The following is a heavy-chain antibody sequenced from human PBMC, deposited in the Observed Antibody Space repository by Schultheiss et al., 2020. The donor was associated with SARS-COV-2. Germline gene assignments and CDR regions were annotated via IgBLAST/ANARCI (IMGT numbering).Heavy chain of an antibody. J-gene: IGHJ6*02. V-gene: IGHV4-59*11. CDR2: IYYNGNT. CDR3: ARENYGPLLNYGMDV. CDR1: GGSLTSHY. D-gene: IGHD4-17*01. Sequence: GSLRLSCTVSGGSLTSHYWTWIRQSPGKGLEWIGYIYYNGNTNCNPSLKSRVTMSIDTSKNQFSLKMSSVTAADTAVYYCARENYGPLLNYGMDVWGQGTTVTVSS.